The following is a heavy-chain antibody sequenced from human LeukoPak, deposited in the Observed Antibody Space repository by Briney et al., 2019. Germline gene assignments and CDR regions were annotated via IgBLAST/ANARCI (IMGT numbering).Heavy chain of an antibody. Sequence: ASVKVSCKASGYTFTSYDINWVRQATGQGLEWMGIINPSGSSTTYAQKFQGRVTMTRDMSTSTVYMELSSLRSEDTAVYYCARDRERIWRRTYFDYWGQGTLVTVSS. V-gene: IGHV1-46*01. CDR3: ARDRERIWRRTYFDY. CDR1: GYTFTSYD. CDR2: INPSGSST. D-gene: IGHD2-15*01. J-gene: IGHJ4*02.